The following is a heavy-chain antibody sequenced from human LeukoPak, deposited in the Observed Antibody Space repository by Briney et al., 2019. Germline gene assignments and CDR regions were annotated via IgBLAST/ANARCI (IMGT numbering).Heavy chain of an antibody. J-gene: IGHJ4*02. CDR3: ARDLREGFDY. CDR2: IYHCGTP. Sequence: LELIGSIYHCGTPYYNPSLKSPVTISVDTSKNQFSLKLSSVTAADTAVYYCARDLREGFDYWGQGTLVTVSS. V-gene: IGHV4-38-2*02.